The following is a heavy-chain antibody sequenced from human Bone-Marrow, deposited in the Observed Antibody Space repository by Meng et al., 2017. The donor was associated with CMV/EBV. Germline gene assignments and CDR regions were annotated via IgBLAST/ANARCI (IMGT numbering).Heavy chain of an antibody. Sequence: ASVKVSCKASGYTFTSYGISWVRQAPGQGLEWMGWINPNSGVTNYGQTFQGRVTLTRDTSMRTAYMELSGLRSDDTAVYYCARCEVGVVVPAAPLRPWGQGTLVTVSS. V-gene: IGHV1-2*02. D-gene: IGHD2-2*01. CDR1: GYTFTSYG. CDR2: INPNSGVT. CDR3: ARCEVGVVVPAAPLRP. J-gene: IGHJ5*02.